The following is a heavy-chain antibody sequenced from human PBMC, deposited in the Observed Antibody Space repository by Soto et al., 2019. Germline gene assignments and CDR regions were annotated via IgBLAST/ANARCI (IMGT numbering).Heavy chain of an antibody. CDR3: ASTKDYSSSLDY. CDR1: GGSSSSGGYY. J-gene: IGHJ4*02. V-gene: IGHV4-31*03. D-gene: IGHD6-6*01. Sequence: SETLSLTCTVSGGSSSSGGYYWTWIRQHPGKGLEWIGCIYYSGRTYYNPSLKSRLTISVDTSKRQFSLKLSSVTAADTAIYHCASTKDYSSSLDYWGQGTLVTVSS. CDR2: IYYSGRT.